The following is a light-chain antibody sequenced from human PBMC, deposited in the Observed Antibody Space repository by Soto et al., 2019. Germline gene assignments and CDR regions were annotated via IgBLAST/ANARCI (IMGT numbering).Light chain of an antibody. CDR3: QQRTNWPPL. V-gene: IGKV3-11*01. J-gene: IGKJ5*01. CDR2: DAS. Sequence: EIVLTQSPATLSLSPGQRATLSCRVSQSVGSYLAWFQQKAGQAPSLLIYDASNRAPGVPARFSGSGSGTDFTLTISSLEPEDFAVYYCQQRTNWPPLFGQGTRLEI. CDR1: QSVGSY.